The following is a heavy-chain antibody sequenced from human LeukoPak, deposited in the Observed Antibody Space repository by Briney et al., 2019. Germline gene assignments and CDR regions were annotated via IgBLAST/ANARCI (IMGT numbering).Heavy chain of an antibody. D-gene: IGHD5-18*01. Sequence: GGSLRLSCAASGFTFSSYSMNWVRQAPGKGLEWVSSISSSSSYIYCADSVKGRFTISRDNAKNSLYLQMNSLRAEDTAVYYCARSEDTAMVFSYWGQGTLVTVSS. V-gene: IGHV3-21*01. CDR3: ARSEDTAMVFSY. CDR1: GFTFSSYS. CDR2: ISSSSSYI. J-gene: IGHJ4*02.